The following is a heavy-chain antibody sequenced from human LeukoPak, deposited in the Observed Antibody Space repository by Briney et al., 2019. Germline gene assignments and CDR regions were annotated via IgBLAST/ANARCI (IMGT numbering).Heavy chain of an antibody. D-gene: IGHD2-21*02. CDR3: AREQTRGGDLDY. Sequence: PGGSLRLSCAASGFTFSSYSMNWVRQSPGKGLEWISSVSNNNAIFYADSVKGRFTISRGNARNSLYLQMFSLKVEDTAVYYCAREQTRGGDLDYWGQGAQITVSS. CDR1: GFTFSSYS. V-gene: IGHV3-69-1*02. CDR2: VSNNNAI. J-gene: IGHJ4*02.